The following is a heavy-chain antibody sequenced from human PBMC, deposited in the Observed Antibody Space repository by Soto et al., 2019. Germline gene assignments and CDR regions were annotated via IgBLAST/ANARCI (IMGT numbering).Heavy chain of an antibody. CDR1: GFTFSSYS. CDR2: ISSSSSTI. D-gene: IGHD7-27*01. V-gene: IGHV3-48*02. Sequence: GGSLRLSCAASGFTFSSYSMNWFRQAPGKGLEWVSYISSSSSTIYYADSVKGRFTISRDNAKNSLYLQMNSLRDEDTAVYYCARNYHLWGSLAWFDPWGQGTLVTVSS. CDR3: ARNYHLWGSLAWFDP. J-gene: IGHJ5*02.